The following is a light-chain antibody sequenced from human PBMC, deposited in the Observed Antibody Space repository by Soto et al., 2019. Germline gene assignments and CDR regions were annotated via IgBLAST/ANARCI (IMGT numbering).Light chain of an antibody. CDR2: GAS. V-gene: IGKV3-15*01. J-gene: IGKJ1*01. CDR1: QSVSSS. CDR3: QQYNEWPPRT. Sequence: EIVMTQSPATLSVSPGERATLSCRASQSVSSSLAWYQQKPGQAPRLLIYGASTRATGIPARFRGSGSGTEFTLTISSLQSEDIAVYYCQQYNEWPPRTFGQGTKVEIK.